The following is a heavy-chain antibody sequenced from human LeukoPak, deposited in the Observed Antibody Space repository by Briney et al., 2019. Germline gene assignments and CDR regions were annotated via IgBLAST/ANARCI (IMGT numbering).Heavy chain of an antibody. CDR3: ARPNWARRYFDY. Sequence: GESLKISCKGSGYIFTSYPIAWVRQMPGKGLEGMGVIYPYDSEIRYSPSFQGQVTISADKSISTAYLQWSSLKASDTAMYYCARPNWARRYFDYWGQGTLVTVSS. J-gene: IGHJ4*02. CDR1: GYIFTSYP. V-gene: IGHV5-51*01. D-gene: IGHD7-27*01. CDR2: IYPYDSEI.